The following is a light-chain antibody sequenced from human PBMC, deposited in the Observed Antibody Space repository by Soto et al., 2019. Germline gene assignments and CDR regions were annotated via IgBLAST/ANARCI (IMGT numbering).Light chain of an antibody. J-gene: IGKJ2*01. CDR2: AAS. Sequence: DIQMTQSPSTLSASVGDRVTMTCRASQSISSYLNWYQQKPGKAPKFLIYAASSLESGVPSRFSGSGSGTEFTLTISSLQPEDFATYYCQQSYSTPYTFGQGTKVDIK. CDR1: QSISSY. CDR3: QQSYSTPYT. V-gene: IGKV1-39*01.